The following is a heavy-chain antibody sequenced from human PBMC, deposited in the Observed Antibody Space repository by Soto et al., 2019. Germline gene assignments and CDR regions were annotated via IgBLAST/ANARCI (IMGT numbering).Heavy chain of an antibody. V-gene: IGHV4-34*01. CDR3: ARGLYSSGWYSWFDP. Sequence: SRVTISVDPSKNQFSLKLSSVTAADTAVYYCARGLYSSGWYSWFDPWGQGTLVTVSS. J-gene: IGHJ5*02. D-gene: IGHD6-19*01.